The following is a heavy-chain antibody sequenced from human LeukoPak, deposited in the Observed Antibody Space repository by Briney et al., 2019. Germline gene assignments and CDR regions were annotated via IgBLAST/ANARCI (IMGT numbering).Heavy chain of an antibody. CDR3: ARTYGDYVDY. V-gene: IGHV3-7*05. CDR1: GFTFSSYW. D-gene: IGHD4-17*01. CDR2: IKQDGSEK. Sequence: GGSLRLSCAASGFTFSSYWMRSVRQAPGEGLEWVANIKQDGSEKYYVDSVKGRFTISRDNAKNTLYLQMNSLRAEDTAVYYCARTYGDYVDYWGQGTLVTVSS. J-gene: IGHJ4*02.